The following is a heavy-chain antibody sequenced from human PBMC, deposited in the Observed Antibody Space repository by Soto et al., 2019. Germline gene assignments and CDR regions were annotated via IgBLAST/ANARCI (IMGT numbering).Heavy chain of an antibody. D-gene: IGHD6-19*01. CDR1: GFTVSSNY. J-gene: IGHJ4*02. Sequence: EVQLVESGGGLVQPGGSLKLSCEASGFTVSSNYMNWVRQAPGRGLEWVSILYSGGNAYYADSVEGRFTISRDNSKNTLYLQMNSLRAEDTAVYYCARVIAVTGTDYFGYWGQGTLVTVSS. V-gene: IGHV3-66*01. CDR2: LYSGGNA. CDR3: ARVIAVTGTDYFGY.